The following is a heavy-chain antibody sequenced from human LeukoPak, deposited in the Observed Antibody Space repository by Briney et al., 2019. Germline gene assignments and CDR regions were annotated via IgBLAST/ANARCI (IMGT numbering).Heavy chain of an antibody. V-gene: IGHV1-2*04. CDR1: GYTFTGYY. Sequence: ASVKVSCKASGYTFTGYYMHWVRQAPGQGLEWMGWINPNSGGTNYAQKFQGWVTMTRDTSISTAYMELSRLRSDDTAVYYCARSTTSPPTPLNWGSPYYFDYWGQGTLVTVSS. CDR2: INPNSGGT. J-gene: IGHJ4*02. CDR3: ARSTTSPPTPLNWGSPYYFDY. D-gene: IGHD7-27*01.